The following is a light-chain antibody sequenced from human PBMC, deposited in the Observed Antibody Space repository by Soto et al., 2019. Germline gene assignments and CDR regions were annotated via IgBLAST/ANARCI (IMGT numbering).Light chain of an antibody. CDR3: QQFNIWPRT. CDR1: QSISSW. V-gene: IGKV1-5*03. J-gene: IGKJ1*01. Sequence: DIQMTQSPATLSASVGDRVTITCRASQSISSWVAWYQQKPGKGPKLLIYKASHLESGVPSRFSGSGSGTEFTLTISSLQSEDFAVYYCQQFNIWPRTFGQGTKVDI. CDR2: KAS.